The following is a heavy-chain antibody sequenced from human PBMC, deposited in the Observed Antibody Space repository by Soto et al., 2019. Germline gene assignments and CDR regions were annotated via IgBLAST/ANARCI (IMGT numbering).Heavy chain of an antibody. D-gene: IGHD2-2*01. CDR2: IYGGGST. Sequence: RQTPGKGLEWVSVIYGGGSTYYADSVKGRFTISRDNSKNTLYLQMNSLRAEDLFVHAEDGIRAVGAVSAFLLNRSSDL. CDR3: DGIRAVGAVSAFLLNRSSDL. V-gene: IGHV3-66*01. J-gene: IGHJ2*01.